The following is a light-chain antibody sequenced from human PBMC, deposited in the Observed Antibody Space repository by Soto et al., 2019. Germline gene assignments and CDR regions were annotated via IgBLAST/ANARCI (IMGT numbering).Light chain of an antibody. V-gene: IGLV2-8*01. J-gene: IGLJ3*02. CDR3: SSYAASNNFYFV. CDR1: SSDVGGYNY. Sequence: QSALTQPPSASGSPGQSGTISCTGTSSDVGGYNYVSWYQQYPGRAPKLRIYEVTKRPSGVPDRFSGSKSGNTASLTVSGLQAEDEADYYCSSYAASNNFYFVFGGGTKVTVL. CDR2: EVT.